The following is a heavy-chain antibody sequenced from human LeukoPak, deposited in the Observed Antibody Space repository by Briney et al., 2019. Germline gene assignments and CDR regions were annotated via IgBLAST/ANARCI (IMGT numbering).Heavy chain of an antibody. V-gene: IGHV4-4*07. CDR1: GASISSSY. CDR3: AREKRVVVVAARVTLDV. J-gene: IGHJ6*04. D-gene: IGHD2-15*01. Sequence: SETLSLTCTVSGASISSSYWNWIRQPAGKGLEWIGRIYPSGGTNYNPSLKSRVALSLDTSRNQFSLKLSSVTAADTAVYYCAREKRVVVVAARVTLDVWGKGTTVTVSS. CDR2: IYPSGGT.